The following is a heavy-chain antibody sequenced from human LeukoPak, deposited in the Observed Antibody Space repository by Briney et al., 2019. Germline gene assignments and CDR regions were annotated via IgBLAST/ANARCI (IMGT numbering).Heavy chain of an antibody. J-gene: IGHJ4*02. CDR3: AIMLGVYSSSWYGTWDY. D-gene: IGHD6-13*01. CDR1: GGTFSSYA. CDR2: IIPIFGTA. V-gene: IGHV1-69*13. Sequence: ASVKVSCKASGGTFSSYAISWVRQAPGQGLEWMGGIIPIFGTANYAQKFQGRVTITADESTSTAYMELSSLRSEDTAVYYCAIMLGVYSSSWYGTWDYWGQGTLVTVSS.